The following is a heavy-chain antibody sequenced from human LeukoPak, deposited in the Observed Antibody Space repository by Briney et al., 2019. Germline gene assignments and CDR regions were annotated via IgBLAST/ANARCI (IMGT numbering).Heavy chain of an antibody. CDR2: ISAYNGNT. CDR1: GYTFTSYD. D-gene: IGHD2-2*01. V-gene: IGHV1-18*01. J-gene: IGHJ4*02. CDR3: ARDSVSKVVPAAYKEVGFDY. Sequence: ASVKLSCKASGYTFTSYDINWVRQAPGQGLEWMGWISAYNGNTNYAQKLQGRVTMTTDTSTSTAYVELRSLRSDDTAVYYCARDSVSKVVPAAYKEVGFDYWGQGTLVTVSS.